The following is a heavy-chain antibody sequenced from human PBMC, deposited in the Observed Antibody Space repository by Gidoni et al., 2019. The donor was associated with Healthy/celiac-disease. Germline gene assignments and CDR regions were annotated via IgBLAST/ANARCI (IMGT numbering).Heavy chain of an antibody. D-gene: IGHD1-26*01. V-gene: IGHV3-73*02. Sequence: EVQLVESGGGLVQPGGSLKLSCAASGFPFSGSAMHWVRQASGKGLEWVGRIRSKANSYATAYAASVKGRFTISRDDSKNTAYLQMNSLKTEDTAVYYCTRHPAVEWELPEYYFDYWGQGTLVTVSS. CDR3: TRHPAVEWELPEYYFDY. CDR1: GFPFSGSA. J-gene: IGHJ4*02. CDR2: IRSKANSYAT.